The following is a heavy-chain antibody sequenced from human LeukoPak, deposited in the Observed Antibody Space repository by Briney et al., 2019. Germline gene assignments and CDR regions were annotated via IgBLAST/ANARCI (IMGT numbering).Heavy chain of an antibody. J-gene: IGHJ3*02. CDR1: GFTFSSYS. CDR3: ARGGAGATKDDTFDI. Sequence: GGSLRLSCAASGFTFSSYSINWVRQAPGKGLEWVSSISSGSSYIFYADSVKGRFTISRDNPKNSLYLQMNSLTTEDTAVYYCARGGAGATKDDTFDIWGQGTMAAVSS. CDR2: ISSGSSYI. D-gene: IGHD1-1*01. V-gene: IGHV3-21*01.